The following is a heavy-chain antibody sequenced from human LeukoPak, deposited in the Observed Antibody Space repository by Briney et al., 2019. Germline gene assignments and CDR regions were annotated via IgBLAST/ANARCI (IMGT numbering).Heavy chain of an antibody. D-gene: IGHD3-22*01. Sequence: GGSLRLSCAASGFTFSSYWMSWVRQAPGKGLEWVANIKQDGSEKYYVDSVKGRFTISRDNAKNSLYLQMNSLRAEDTAVYYCARDSTYYYDSSGYYYAGGSDYWGQGTLVTVSS. J-gene: IGHJ4*02. CDR3: ARDSTYYYDSSGYYYAGGSDY. CDR1: GFTFSSYW. CDR2: IKQDGSEK. V-gene: IGHV3-7*01.